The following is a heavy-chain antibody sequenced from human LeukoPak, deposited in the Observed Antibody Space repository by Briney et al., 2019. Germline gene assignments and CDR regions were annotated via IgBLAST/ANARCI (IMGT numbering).Heavy chain of an antibody. Sequence: GRSLRLSCAASGFTFSSYGMHWVRQAPGKGLEWVAVIWYDGSNKYYADSVKGRFTISRDNSKNTLYLQMNSLRAEDTAVYYCAKQATRYDILTGYYKNYFDYWGQGTLVTVSS. CDR1: GFTFSSYG. V-gene: IGHV3-33*06. D-gene: IGHD3-9*01. CDR3: AKQATRYDILTGYYKNYFDY. J-gene: IGHJ4*02. CDR2: IWYDGSNK.